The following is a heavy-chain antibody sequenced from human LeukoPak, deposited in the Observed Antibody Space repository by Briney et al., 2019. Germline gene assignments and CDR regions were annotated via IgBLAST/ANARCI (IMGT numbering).Heavy chain of an antibody. CDR3: ARGGAQGYCSSTSCYKAHRFDP. CDR2: IYYSGST. CDR1: GGSISSGGYN. Sequence: PSQTLSLTCTVSGGSISSGGYNWSWIRQHPGKGLEWIGYIYYSGSTYYNPSLKSRVTISVDTSKNQFSLKLSSVTAADTAVYYCARGGAQGYCSSTSCYKAHRFDPWGQGTLVTVSS. J-gene: IGHJ5*02. V-gene: IGHV4-31*03. D-gene: IGHD2-2*01.